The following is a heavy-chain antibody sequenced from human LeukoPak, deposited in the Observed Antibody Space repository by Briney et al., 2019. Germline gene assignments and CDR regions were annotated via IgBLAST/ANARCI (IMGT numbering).Heavy chain of an antibody. Sequence: ASVTVSCKASGYTFTSYGISWVRQAPGQGLEWMGWISAYNGNTNYAQKLQGRVTMTTDTSTSTAYMELRSLRSDDTAVYYCARGFTYYYGLGSEVDAFDIWGQGTMVTVSS. CDR3: ARGFTYYYGLGSEVDAFDI. CDR1: GYTFTSYG. V-gene: IGHV1-18*01. J-gene: IGHJ3*02. D-gene: IGHD3-10*01. CDR2: ISAYNGNT.